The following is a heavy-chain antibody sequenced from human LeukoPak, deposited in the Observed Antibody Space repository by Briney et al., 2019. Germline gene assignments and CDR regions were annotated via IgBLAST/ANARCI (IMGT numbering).Heavy chain of an antibody. Sequence: GGSLRLSCAASGFTFSDYWMSWVRQAPGMGLEWVANIKPDGSEQNYADSVKGRFTISRDNAKNSLYLHMNSLRDEDTAVYYCARAGNWGSNWEGFDYWGQGTLVTVSS. CDR3: ARAGNWGSNWEGFDY. V-gene: IGHV3-7*01. J-gene: IGHJ4*02. CDR2: IKPDGSEQ. CDR1: GFTFSDYW. D-gene: IGHD7-27*01.